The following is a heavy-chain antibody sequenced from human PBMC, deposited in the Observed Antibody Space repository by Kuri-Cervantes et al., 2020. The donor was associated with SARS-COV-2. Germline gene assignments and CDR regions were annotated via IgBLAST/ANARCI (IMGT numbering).Heavy chain of an antibody. Sequence: GSLRLSCTVSGGSISSCYWSWVRQPPGKGLEWIGYIYYSGSTKYNPSLKSRVTISVDTSKSQFSLKLSSVTAADTAVYYCARLRGGAYGMDVWGQGTTVTVSS. CDR1: GGSISSCY. D-gene: IGHD3-16*01. J-gene: IGHJ6*02. CDR2: IYYSGST. V-gene: IGHV4-59*08. CDR3: ARLRGGAYGMDV.